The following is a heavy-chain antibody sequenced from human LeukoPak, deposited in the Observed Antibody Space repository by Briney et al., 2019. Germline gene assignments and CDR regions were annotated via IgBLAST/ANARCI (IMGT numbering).Heavy chain of an antibody. J-gene: IGHJ6*03. D-gene: IGHD6-13*01. CDR1: GFTFSSYW. Sequence: GGSLRLSCAASGFTFSSYWMHWVRQAPGKGLVWVSRINSDGSGTSYADSVKGRFTISRDNSKNTLYLQMNSLRAEDTAVYYCAKDLYSSSWYAPHYYYYYYMDVWGKGTTVTISS. CDR3: AKDLYSSSWYAPHYYYYYYMDV. CDR2: INSDGSGT. V-gene: IGHV3-74*01.